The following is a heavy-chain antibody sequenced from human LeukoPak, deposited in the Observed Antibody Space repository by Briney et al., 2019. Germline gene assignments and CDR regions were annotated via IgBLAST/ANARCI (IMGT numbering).Heavy chain of an antibody. Sequence: GGALRLSCAACGCIFSDYYMTWIRQAPGKGVEGVAYISGSGSTIYYEDSVQGRFTISRDNAQNPLYLQMKSLRADDRALYYCASWLEDYYDSRRYYFHYWRQGPLVTVPS. J-gene: IGHJ4*02. CDR3: ASWLEDYYDSRRYYFHY. CDR1: GCIFSDYY. CDR2: ISGSGSTI. V-gene: IGHV3-11*01. D-gene: IGHD3-22*01.